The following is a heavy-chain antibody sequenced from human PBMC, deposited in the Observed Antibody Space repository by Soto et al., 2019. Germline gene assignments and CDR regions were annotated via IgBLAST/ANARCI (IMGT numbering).Heavy chain of an antibody. D-gene: IGHD2-2*01. Sequence: PGGSLRLSCAASGFTFSSYGMHWVRQAPGKGLEWVSRINSDGSSTSYADSVKGRFTISRDNAKNTLYLQMNSLRAEDTAVYYCAREGDIVVVPAINWFDPWGQGTLVTVSS. CDR2: INSDGSST. V-gene: IGHV3-74*01. CDR3: AREGDIVVVPAINWFDP. J-gene: IGHJ5*02. CDR1: GFTFSSYG.